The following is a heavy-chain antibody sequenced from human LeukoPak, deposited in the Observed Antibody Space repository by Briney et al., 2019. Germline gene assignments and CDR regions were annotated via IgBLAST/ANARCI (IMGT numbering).Heavy chain of an antibody. CDR3: ARGPGYCSSTSCYTSAEYFQH. CDR1: GYTFTSYG. CDR2: ISAYNGNT. J-gene: IGHJ1*01. D-gene: IGHD2-2*02. Sequence: ASVKVSCEASGYTFTSYGISWVRQAPGQGLEWMGWISAYNGNTNYAQKLQGRVTMTTDTSTSTAYMELRSLRSDDTAVYYCARGPGYCSSTSCYTSAEYFQHWGQGTLVTVSS. V-gene: IGHV1-18*01.